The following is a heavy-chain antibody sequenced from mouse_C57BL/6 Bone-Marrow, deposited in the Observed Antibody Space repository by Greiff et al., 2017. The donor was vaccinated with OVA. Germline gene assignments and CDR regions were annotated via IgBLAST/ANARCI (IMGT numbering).Heavy chain of an antibody. J-gene: IGHJ4*01. CDR1: GFTFSSYA. V-gene: IGHV5-9-1*02. Sequence: DVKLMESGEGLVKPGGSLKLSCAASGFTFSSYAMSWVRQTPEKRLEWVAYISSGGDYIYYADTVKGRFTISRDNARNTLYLQMSSLKSEDTAMYYCTRWLRHYYYAMDYWGQGTSVTVSS. D-gene: IGHD2-2*01. CDR3: TRWLRHYYYAMDY. CDR2: ISSGGDYI.